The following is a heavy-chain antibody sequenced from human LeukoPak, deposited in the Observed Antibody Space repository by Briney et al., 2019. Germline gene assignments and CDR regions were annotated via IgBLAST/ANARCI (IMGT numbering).Heavy chain of an antibody. CDR3: AKRGDSGSYLDY. CDR1: GFTFSSYG. Sequence: GGSLRLSCAASGFTFSSYGMHWARQAPGKGLEWVAVISYDGSNKYYADSVKGRFTISRDNSKNTLYLQMNSLRAEDTAVYYCAKRGDSGSYLDYWGQGTLVTVSS. J-gene: IGHJ4*02. D-gene: IGHD1-26*01. V-gene: IGHV3-30*18. CDR2: ISYDGSNK.